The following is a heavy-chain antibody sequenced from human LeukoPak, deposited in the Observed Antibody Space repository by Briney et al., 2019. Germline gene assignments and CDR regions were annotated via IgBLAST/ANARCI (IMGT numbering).Heavy chain of an antibody. CDR2: ISSSSSYI. V-gene: IGHV3-21*01. J-gene: IGHJ4*02. CDR1: GFTFSSYS. CDR3: AREYASSGYYYGRLSYYFDY. D-gene: IGHD3-22*01. Sequence: GGSLRLSCAASGFTFSSYSMNWVRQAPGKRLEWVSPISSSSSYIYYADSVKGRFTISRDNAKNSLYLQMNSLRAEDTAVYYCAREYASSGYYYGRLSYYFDYWGQGTLVTVSS.